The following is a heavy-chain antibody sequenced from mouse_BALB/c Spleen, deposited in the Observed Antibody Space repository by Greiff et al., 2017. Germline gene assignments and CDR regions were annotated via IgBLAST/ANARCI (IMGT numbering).Heavy chain of an antibody. Sequence: VHLVESGAELVKPGASVKLSCKASGYTFTEYSIHWVKQSSGQGLEWIGCFYPGSGSIKYNEKFKDKATLTADKSSSTVNMELSRLTSEDSAVYFCARHEEGNGNYVMDYWGQGTSVTVSS. D-gene: IGHD2-1*01. V-gene: IGHV1-62-2*01. CDR3: ARHEEGNGNYVMDY. J-gene: IGHJ4*01. CDR2: FYPGSGSI. CDR1: GYTFTEYS.